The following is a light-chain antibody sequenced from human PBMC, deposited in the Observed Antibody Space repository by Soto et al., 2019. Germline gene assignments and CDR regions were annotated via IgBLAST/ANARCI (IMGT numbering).Light chain of an antibody. V-gene: IGKV3-20*01. Sequence: EIVLTQSPGTLSLSVGERVTLSCRASQSVSSYLAWYQQTPGQAPRLLIYDTSNRANGTPDRFSGSGSGTDFTLTISRLEPEDFTVYYCQQYGSSPLTFGGGTTVEIK. CDR1: QSVSSY. CDR2: DTS. CDR3: QQYGSSPLT. J-gene: IGKJ4*01.